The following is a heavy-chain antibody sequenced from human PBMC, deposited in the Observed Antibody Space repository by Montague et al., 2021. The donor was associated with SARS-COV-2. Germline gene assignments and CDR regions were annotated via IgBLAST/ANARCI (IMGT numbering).Heavy chain of an antibody. CDR3: ARGLRLCNGGSCYFAWFDP. Sequence: SDTLSLTCAVYNESFSGNSFSTYYWSWIRQPPGKGLDWIGEINHSGTTNYNPSLESRFSISVDTSKNQFSLRLISVTAADTAVYYCARGLRLCNGGSCYFAWFDPWGQGTPVTVSS. CDR2: INHSGTT. CDR1: NESFSGNS. D-gene: IGHD2-15*01. V-gene: IGHV4-34*01. J-gene: IGHJ5*02.